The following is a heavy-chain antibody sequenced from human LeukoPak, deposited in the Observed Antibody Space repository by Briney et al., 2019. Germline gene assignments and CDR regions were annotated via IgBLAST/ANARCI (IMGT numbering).Heavy chain of an antibody. Sequence: ASVKVSCKASGYTFTGYYMHWVRQAPGQGLEWMGWINPNSGGTNYAQKFQGRVTMTRDTSISTAYMELSRLRSDDTAVYYCAQQSSGYYYYYYYMDVWGKGTTVTISS. CDR2: INPNSGGT. CDR3: AQQSSGYYYYYYYMDV. CDR1: GYTFTGYY. V-gene: IGHV1-2*02. J-gene: IGHJ6*03. D-gene: IGHD3-22*01.